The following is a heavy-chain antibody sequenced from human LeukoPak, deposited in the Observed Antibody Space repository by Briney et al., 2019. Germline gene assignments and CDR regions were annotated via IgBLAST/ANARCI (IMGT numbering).Heavy chain of an antibody. D-gene: IGHD3-22*01. V-gene: IGHV3-48*03. CDR2: ISSSGSTI. CDR3: ARASYYDTIDY. J-gene: IGHJ4*02. Sequence: GGSLRLSCAASGFTFSSYGMNWVRQAPGKGLEWVSYISSSGSTIYYADSVKGRFTTSRDNAKNSLYLQMNSLRAEDTAVYYCARASYYDTIDYWGQGTLVTVSS. CDR1: GFTFSSYG.